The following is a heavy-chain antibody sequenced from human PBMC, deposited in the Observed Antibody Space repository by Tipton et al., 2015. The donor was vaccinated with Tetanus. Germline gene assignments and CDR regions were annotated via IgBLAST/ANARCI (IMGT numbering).Heavy chain of an antibody. D-gene: IGHD3-22*01. CDR3: ARGMDYDSSGIDDF. J-gene: IGHJ4*02. CDR2: INPNSGGT. CDR1: GFYLSNYG. Sequence: QLVQSGAEVRKPGTTVRVSCTVSGFYLSNYGVSWVRQAPGQGLEWVAWINPNSGGTNYAQKFQGRVTMTRDTSISTAYMEVSRLRSDDTAIYYCARGMDYDSSGIDDFWGQGTLVTVSS. V-gene: IGHV1-2*02.